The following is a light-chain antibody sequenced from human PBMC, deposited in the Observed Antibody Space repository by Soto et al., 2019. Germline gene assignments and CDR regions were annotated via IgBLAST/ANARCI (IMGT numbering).Light chain of an antibody. J-gene: IGKJ5*01. CDR2: RTS. Sequence: EIVLTQSPGPLSLSPGERATLSCSASQSVISTYLAWYQQKPGQAPRLLIYRTSTRATGIPDRFSGSGSGTDFTLTISRLEPEDFAVYYCQQFGSSVTFGQGTRLEIK. CDR1: QSVISTY. CDR3: QQFGSSVT. V-gene: IGKV3-20*01.